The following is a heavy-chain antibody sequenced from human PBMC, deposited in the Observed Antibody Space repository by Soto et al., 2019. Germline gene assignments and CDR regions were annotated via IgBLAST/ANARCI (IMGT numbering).Heavy chain of an antibody. V-gene: IGHV3-7*05. D-gene: IGHD2-21*01. CDR1: GFTFSTYW. CDR2: INEDGSER. Sequence: EVQLVESGGGLVQPGGSLRLSCAASGFTFSTYWMSWVRQTPGKGLEWVANINEDGSERYYVDSVKGRFTISRDNAKNSLYLQMNSRRGEDTAVYYCARVWFLDYGGQGTLVTVSS. J-gene: IGHJ4*02. CDR3: ARVWFLDY.